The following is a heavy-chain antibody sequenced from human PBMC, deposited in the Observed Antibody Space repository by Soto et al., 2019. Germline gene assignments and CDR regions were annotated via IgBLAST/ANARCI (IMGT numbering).Heavy chain of an antibody. V-gene: IGHV4-34*01. J-gene: IGHJ3*01. CDR1: GGSFTDYY. CDR2: INHSGST. CDR3: ARDRARLLSHAFDF. Sequence: QVQLQQWGAGLLKPSETLSLTCAVYGGSFTDYYWTWIRQPPGKGLEWIGEINHSGSTNYNPSLKNRVTISLDTSKNQFSLKVNSVTAADTAVYFCARDRARLLSHAFDFWGQGTLVTVSS. D-gene: IGHD3-16*02.